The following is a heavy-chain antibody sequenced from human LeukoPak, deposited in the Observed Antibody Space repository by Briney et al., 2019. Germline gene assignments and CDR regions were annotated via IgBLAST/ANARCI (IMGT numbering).Heavy chain of an antibody. Sequence: ASVKVSCKASGYTFTSYGISWVRQAPGQGLEWMGWISAYNGNTNYAHKLQGRVTMTTNTSTSTAYMELRSLRSDDTAVYYCARVRSSGWYGELDYWGQGTLVTVSS. CDR1: GYTFTSYG. D-gene: IGHD6-19*01. V-gene: IGHV1-18*01. CDR2: ISAYNGNT. CDR3: ARVRSSGWYGELDY. J-gene: IGHJ4*02.